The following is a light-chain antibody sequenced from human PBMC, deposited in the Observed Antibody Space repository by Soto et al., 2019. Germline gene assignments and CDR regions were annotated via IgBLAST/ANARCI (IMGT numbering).Light chain of an antibody. CDR3: QQNYITPPFT. Sequence: DIQMTQSPSSLSASVGDRVTITCRASQTLFTYLNWYQHKPGKAPKLLVYDASTLQSGVPSRFSASRSGTDFTLTISNLQPEDFATYYCQQNYITPPFTFGGGTKVE. CDR1: QTLFTY. J-gene: IGKJ4*01. V-gene: IGKV1-39*01. CDR2: DAS.